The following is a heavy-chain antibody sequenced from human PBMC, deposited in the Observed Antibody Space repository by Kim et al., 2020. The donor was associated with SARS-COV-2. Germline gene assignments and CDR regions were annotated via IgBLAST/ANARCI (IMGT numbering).Heavy chain of an antibody. Sequence: SVKVSCKASGGTFSSYAISWVRQAPGQGLEWMGGIIPIFGTANYAQKFQGRVTITADESTSTAYMELSSLRSEDTAVYYCASPDDQIAARSNYYYGMDVWGQGTTVTVSS. CDR2: IIPIFGTA. D-gene: IGHD6-13*01. V-gene: IGHV1-69*13. CDR1: GGTFSSYA. CDR3: ASPDDQIAARSNYYYGMDV. J-gene: IGHJ6*02.